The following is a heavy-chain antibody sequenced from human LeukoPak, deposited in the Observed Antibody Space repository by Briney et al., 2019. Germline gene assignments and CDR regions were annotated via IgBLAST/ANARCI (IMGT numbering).Heavy chain of an antibody. V-gene: IGHV3-33*01. CDR3: ARGMGYSSGWPDYFDY. CDR1: GFTFSSYG. D-gene: IGHD6-19*01. CDR2: IWYDGSNK. J-gene: IGHJ4*02. Sequence: PGGSLRLSCAASGFTFSSYGMHWVRQAPGKGLEGVAVIWYDGSNKYYADSGKGRFTISRDNSKNTLYLQMNSLRAEATAVYYCARGMGYSSGWPDYFDYWGQGTLVTVSS.